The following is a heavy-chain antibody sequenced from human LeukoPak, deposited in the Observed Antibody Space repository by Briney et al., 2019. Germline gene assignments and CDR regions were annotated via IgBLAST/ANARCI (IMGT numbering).Heavy chain of an antibody. V-gene: IGHV4-59*01. CDR3: ARVFRGAVTSNWFDP. J-gene: IGHJ5*02. Sequence: SETLSLTCTVSGGSISSYYWSWIRQPPGKGLEWIGYIYYSGSTNYNPSLKSRVTISVDTSKNQFSLKLSSVTAADTAMYYCARVFRGAVTSNWFDPWGQGTPVTVSS. D-gene: IGHD4-17*01. CDR2: IYYSGST. CDR1: GGSISSYY.